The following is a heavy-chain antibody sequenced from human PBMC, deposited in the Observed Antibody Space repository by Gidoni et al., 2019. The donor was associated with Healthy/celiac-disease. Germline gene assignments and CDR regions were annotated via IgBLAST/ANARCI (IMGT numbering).Heavy chain of an antibody. CDR3: AKCDSSSSRGRCDAFDI. V-gene: IGHV3-23*01. D-gene: IGHD6-6*01. CDR1: GFTFSSYA. J-gene: IGHJ3*02. Sequence: EVQLLESGGGLVQPGGSLRLSCAASGFTFSSYAISWVRQAPVKGLEWVSAISGSGGSTYYADSVKGRFTISRDNSKNTLYLQMNSLRAEDTAVYYCAKCDSSSSRGRCDAFDIWGQGTMVTVSS. CDR2: ISGSGGST.